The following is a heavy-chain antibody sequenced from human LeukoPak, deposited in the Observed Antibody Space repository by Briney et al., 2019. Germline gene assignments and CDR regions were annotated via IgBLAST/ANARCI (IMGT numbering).Heavy chain of an antibody. V-gene: IGHV4-34*01. CDR1: GGSFSGYY. D-gene: IGHD3-3*01. CDR3: ARGPYYDFWSGYYTDGFDY. Sequence: PSETLSLTCAVDGGSFSGYYWSWIRQPPGKRLEGIGEINHSGSTNYNPSLKSRVTISVDTSKNQFSLKLSSVTAADTAVYYCARGPYYDFWSGYYTDGFDYWGQGTLVTVSS. CDR2: INHSGST. J-gene: IGHJ4*02.